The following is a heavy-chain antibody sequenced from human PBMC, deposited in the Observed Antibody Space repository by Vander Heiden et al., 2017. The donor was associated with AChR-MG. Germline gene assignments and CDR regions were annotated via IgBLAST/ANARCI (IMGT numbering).Heavy chain of an antibody. D-gene: IGHD5-12*01. Sequence: EVQLVESGGGLVKPGGSLRLSCAASGFTFSSHSMNWVRQAPGKGLEWVSSISSSSSYIYYADSVKGRFTISRDNAKNSLYLQMNSLRAEDTAVYYCARDRALQRWLQNGGDAFDIWGQGTMVTVSS. V-gene: IGHV3-21*01. CDR2: ISSSSSYI. CDR3: ARDRALQRWLQNGGDAFDI. CDR1: GFTFSSHS. J-gene: IGHJ3*02.